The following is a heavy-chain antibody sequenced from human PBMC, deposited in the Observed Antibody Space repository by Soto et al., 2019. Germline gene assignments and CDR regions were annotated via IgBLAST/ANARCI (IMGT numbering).Heavy chain of an antibody. Sequence: WASVKVSCKASGYTFTSYDINWVRQATGQGLEWMGWMNPNSGNTGYAQKFQGRVTMTRNTSISTAYMELSSLRSEDTAVYYCARGRTWRKNVYYGMDVWGQGTTVTVSS. CDR1: GYTFTSYD. D-gene: IGHD5-12*01. CDR3: ARGRTWRKNVYYGMDV. V-gene: IGHV1-8*01. J-gene: IGHJ6*02. CDR2: MNPNSGNT.